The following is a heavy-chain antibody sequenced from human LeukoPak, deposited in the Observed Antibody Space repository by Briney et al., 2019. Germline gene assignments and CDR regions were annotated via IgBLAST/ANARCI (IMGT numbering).Heavy chain of an antibody. CDR3: ARGTTVVTQNYFDY. D-gene: IGHD4-23*01. CDR2: INHSGST. Sequence: SETLSLTCAVYGGSFSCYHWSWIRQPPGKGLEWIGEINHSGSTNYNPSLKSRVTISVDTSKNQFSLKLSSVTAADTAVYYCARGTTVVTQNYFDYWGQGTLVTVSS. V-gene: IGHV4-34*01. CDR1: GGSFSCYH. J-gene: IGHJ4*02.